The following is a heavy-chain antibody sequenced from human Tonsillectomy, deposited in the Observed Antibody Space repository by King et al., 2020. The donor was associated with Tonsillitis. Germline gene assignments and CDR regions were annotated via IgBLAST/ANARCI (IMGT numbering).Heavy chain of an antibody. CDR3: ARDYSDTLTAPGF. D-gene: IGHD3-9*01. V-gene: IGHV1-46*03. Sequence: VQLVESGAEVKKPGASVTVSCKALGYSFTTYHVHWVRQAPGQGLEWMGIIYPSPGSTSYAHKFQGRVTMTRDTSTSTVYMELSSLRSEDTAVYYCARDYSDTLTAPGFWGRGTPVIVSS. CDR1: GYSFTTYH. CDR2: IYPSPGST. J-gene: IGHJ2*01.